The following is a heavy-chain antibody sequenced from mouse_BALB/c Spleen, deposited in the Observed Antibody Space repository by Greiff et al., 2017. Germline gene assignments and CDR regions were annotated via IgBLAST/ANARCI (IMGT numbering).Heavy chain of an antibody. V-gene: IGHV1-87*01. J-gene: IGHJ4*01. Sequence: VQLQESGAELARPGASVKLSCKASGYTFTSYWMQWVKQRPGQGLEWIGAIYPGDGDTRYTQKFKGKATLTADKSSSTAYMQLSSLASEDSAVYYCARGSSPYAMDYWGQGTSVTVSS. CDR3: ARGSSPYAMDY. CDR1: GYTFTSYW. CDR2: IYPGDGDT. D-gene: IGHD1-1*01.